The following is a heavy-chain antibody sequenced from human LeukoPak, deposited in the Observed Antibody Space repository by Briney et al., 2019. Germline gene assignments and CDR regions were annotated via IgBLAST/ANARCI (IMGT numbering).Heavy chain of an antibody. J-gene: IGHJ3*02. CDR2: INPSGGST. CDR3: ARDRIAAAGWDDAFDI. CDR1: GYTLTSYY. Sequence: ASVKVSCKASGYTLTSYYMHWVRQAPGQGLEWMGIINPSGGSTSYAQKFQGRVTMTRDTSTSTVYMELSSLRSEDTAVYYCARDRIAAAGWDDAFDIWGQGTMVTVSS. D-gene: IGHD6-13*01. V-gene: IGHV1-46*01.